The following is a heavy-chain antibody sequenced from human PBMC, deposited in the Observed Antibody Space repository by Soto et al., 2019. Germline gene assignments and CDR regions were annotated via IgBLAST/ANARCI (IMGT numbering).Heavy chain of an antibody. V-gene: IGHV4-39*01. Sequence: QLQVQESGPGLVKPSETLSLTCTVSGGSIITFSYYWGWIRQPPGKGLEWIGSISYSGSTFYNPSLKSRVTISVDASKNRFSLKLSSVTAADTAVFYCARHYPGAFDVWGQGTVVTVSS. J-gene: IGHJ3*01. CDR3: ARHYPGAFDV. CDR1: GGSIITFSYY. CDR2: ISYSGST.